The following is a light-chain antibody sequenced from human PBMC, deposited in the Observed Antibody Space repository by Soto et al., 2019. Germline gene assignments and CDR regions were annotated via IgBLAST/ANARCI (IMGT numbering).Light chain of an antibody. CDR1: QSIFNNY. CDR3: QQYGGSPFT. Sequence: EIVLTQSPGTLSLSPRERATLSCRASQSIFNNYLAWYQQKPGQAPRLLVYGASFSATGIPDRFSGSGSGTDFTLTFSRLEPEDFAVYYCQQYGGSPFTFGQGTRLEIK. CDR2: GAS. J-gene: IGKJ2*01. V-gene: IGKV3-20*01.